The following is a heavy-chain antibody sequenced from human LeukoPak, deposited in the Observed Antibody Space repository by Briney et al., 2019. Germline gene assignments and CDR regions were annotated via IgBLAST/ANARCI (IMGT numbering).Heavy chain of an antibody. CDR1: GFTFSSYA. D-gene: IGHD2-2*03. J-gene: IGHJ4*02. Sequence: GGSLRLSCAASGFTFSSYAMSWVRQAPGKGLEWVSAISGRGGSTYYADSGKGRFTISRDNSKNTLYLQMNSLRAEDTAVYYCAKDLGIDPWYYFDYWGQGTLVTVSS. CDR3: AKDLGIDPWYYFDY. V-gene: IGHV3-23*01. CDR2: ISGRGGST.